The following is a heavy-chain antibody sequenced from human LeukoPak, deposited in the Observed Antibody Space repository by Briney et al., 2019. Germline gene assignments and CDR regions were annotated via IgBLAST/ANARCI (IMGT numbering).Heavy chain of an antibody. D-gene: IGHD6-19*01. Sequence: PGGSLRLSCAASGFTFSGSGMHWVRQAPGKGLEWVAFIRNDGTNKYYAESVKGRFTISRDNSKNTLYLQMNSLRAEDTAVYYCAKDRGSGWYPDYFDCWGQGTLVTVSS. CDR1: GFTFSGSG. V-gene: IGHV3-30*02. J-gene: IGHJ4*02. CDR2: IRNDGTNK. CDR3: AKDRGSGWYPDYFDC.